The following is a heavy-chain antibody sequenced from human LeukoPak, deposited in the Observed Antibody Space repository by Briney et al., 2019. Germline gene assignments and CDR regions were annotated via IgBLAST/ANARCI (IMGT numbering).Heavy chain of an antibody. CDR3: ARYYGSGSYFAPPFDY. D-gene: IGHD3-10*01. J-gene: IGHJ4*02. CDR2: ITGSGSTI. V-gene: IGHV3-48*03. Sequence: GVSLRLSCAASGLTFSSYEMNWVRQAPGKGLEWVSYITGSGSTIYYADSVKGRFTISRDNAKNSLYLQMNSLRVEDTAVYYCARYYGSGSYFAPPFDYWGQGTLVTVSS. CDR1: GLTFSSYE.